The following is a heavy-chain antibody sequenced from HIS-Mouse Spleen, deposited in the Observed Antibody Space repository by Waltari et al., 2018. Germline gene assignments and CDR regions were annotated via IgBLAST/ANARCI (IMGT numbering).Heavy chain of an antibody. Sequence: QLQLQESGPGLVKPSETLSLTGTVSGGSISSSSYYWGWIRQPPGKGLEWIGSTYYSGSTYYNPSLKSRVTISVDTSKNQFSLKLSSVTAADTAVYYCAREIPYSSSWYDWYFDLWGRGTLVTVSS. J-gene: IGHJ2*01. CDR1: GGSISSSSYY. CDR3: AREIPYSSSWYDWYFDL. CDR2: TYYSGST. D-gene: IGHD6-13*01. V-gene: IGHV4-39*07.